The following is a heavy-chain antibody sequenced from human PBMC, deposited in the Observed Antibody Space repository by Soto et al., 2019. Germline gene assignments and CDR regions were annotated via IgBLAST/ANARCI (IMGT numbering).Heavy chain of an antibody. D-gene: IGHD3-3*01. CDR1: GFTFDDYA. V-gene: IGHV3-9*01. CDR2: ISWNSGSI. Sequence: EVQLVESGGGLVQPGRSLRLSCAASGFTFDDYAMHWVRQAPGKGLEWVSGISWNSGSIGYADSVKGRVTISRDKAKNSLYLQMTSLRAKDTALYYCAKDISPLSAPNYDFWSGYGGAFDYWGQGTLVTVSS. CDR3: AKDISPLSAPNYDFWSGYGGAFDY. J-gene: IGHJ4*02.